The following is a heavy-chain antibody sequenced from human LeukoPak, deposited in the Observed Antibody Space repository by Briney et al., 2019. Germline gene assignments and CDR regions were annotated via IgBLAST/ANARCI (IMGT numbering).Heavy chain of an antibody. D-gene: IGHD3-10*01. CDR1: GYTFTSYG. V-gene: IGHV1-18*01. CDR2: VSTYNGNT. J-gene: IGHJ4*02. Sequence: ASVKVSCKASGYTFTSYGISWVRQAPGQGLEWMGWVSTYNGNTNYAQKLQGRVTMTTDTSTSIAYMELRSLRSDDTAVYYCARFFGLFFGELSNDYWGQGTLVTVSS. CDR3: ARFFGLFFGELSNDY.